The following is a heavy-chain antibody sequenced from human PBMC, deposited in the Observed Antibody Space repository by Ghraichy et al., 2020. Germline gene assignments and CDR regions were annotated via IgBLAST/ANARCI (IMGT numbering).Heavy chain of an antibody. D-gene: IGHD2-8*01. CDR3: ATDLVGGGALHNGY. CDR2: IKSKRDGGAA. CDR1: GFSFTSAW. V-gene: IGHV3-15*01. Sequence: GGSLRLSCAASGFSFTSAWMAWVRQAPGKALEWVGRIKSKRDGGAADYAAPVKGRFTISRDDSQNTLYLQMHSLETEDTAVYYCATDLVGGGALHNGYWGQGSLVTVSS. J-gene: IGHJ4*02.